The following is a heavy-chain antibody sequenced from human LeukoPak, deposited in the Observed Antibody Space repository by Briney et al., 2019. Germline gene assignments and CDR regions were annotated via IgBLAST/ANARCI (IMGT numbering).Heavy chain of an antibody. CDR2: IGRGGGYI. CDR1: GFIFSDYS. Sequence: AESLRLSCAASGFIFSDYSMTWVRQTPGRGLEWVSIIGRGGGYIHYADSVKGRFTISRDNAKNSLYLQMSSLRAEDTAVYYCARRPDCSGTDCYGMDVWGQGTTVTVSS. D-gene: IGHD2-2*01. CDR3: ARRPDCSGTDCYGMDV. J-gene: IGHJ6*02. V-gene: IGHV3-21*01.